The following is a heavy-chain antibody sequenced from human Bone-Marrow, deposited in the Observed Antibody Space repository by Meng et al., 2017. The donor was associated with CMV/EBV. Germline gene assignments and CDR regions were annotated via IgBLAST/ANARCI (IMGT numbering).Heavy chain of an antibody. Sequence: ASVKVSCKASSYTFTSYGISWVRQAPGQGLEWMGWISAYNGNTNYAQKLQGRVTMTTDTSTSTAYMELRSLRSEDTAVYYCARDASFTRPGWFDPWGQGTLVTVSS. CDR2: ISAYNGNT. D-gene: IGHD2-15*01. CDR1: SYTFTSYG. V-gene: IGHV1-18*01. J-gene: IGHJ5*02. CDR3: ARDASFTRPGWFDP.